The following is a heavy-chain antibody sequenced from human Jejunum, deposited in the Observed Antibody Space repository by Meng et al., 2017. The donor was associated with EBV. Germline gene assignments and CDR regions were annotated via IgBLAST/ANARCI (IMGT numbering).Heavy chain of an antibody. V-gene: IGHV3-74*03. Sequence: VQLGESGGALVQPGGSLRPSCAVSGFTFSTYWMHWVRQAPGKGLEWISRINENGGTTTYADSVRGRFTISRDNTKNTLYLEMNNLRAEDSAVYFCSRDLAGPYDDWGQGTLVTVSS. J-gene: IGHJ4*02. CDR1: GFTFSTYW. CDR3: SRDLAGPYDD. CDR2: INENGGTT.